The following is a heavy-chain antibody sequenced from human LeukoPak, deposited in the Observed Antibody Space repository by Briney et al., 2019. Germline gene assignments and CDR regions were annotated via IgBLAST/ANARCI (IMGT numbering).Heavy chain of an antibody. D-gene: IGHD3-10*01. CDR2: IRYDGSNK. V-gene: IGHV3-30*02. CDR3: AKDTDYYGSGSFDY. J-gene: IGHJ4*02. Sequence: PGGSLRLSCAASGFTFSSYGMHWVRQAPGKGLEWVAFIRYDGSNKYYADSVKGRFTISRDNSKNTLYRQMNSLRAEDTAVYYCAKDTDYYGSGSFDYWGQGTLVTVSS. CDR1: GFTFSSYG.